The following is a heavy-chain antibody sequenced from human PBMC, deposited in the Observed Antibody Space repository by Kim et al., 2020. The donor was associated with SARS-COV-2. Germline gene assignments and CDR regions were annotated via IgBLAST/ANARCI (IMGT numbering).Heavy chain of an antibody. Sequence: SQTLSLTRAISGDSVSSNSAAWNRIRQSPSRGLEWLGRTYYRSKWYNDYAVSVKSRITINPDTSKNQFSLQLNSVTPEDTAVYYCARANDYYYYGMDVWGQGTTVTGSS. CDR1: GDSVSSNSAA. J-gene: IGHJ6*02. V-gene: IGHV6-1*01. CDR2: TYYRSKWYN. CDR3: ARANDYYYYGMDV.